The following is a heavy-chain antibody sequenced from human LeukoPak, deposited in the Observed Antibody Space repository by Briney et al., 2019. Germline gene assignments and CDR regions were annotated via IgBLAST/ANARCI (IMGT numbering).Heavy chain of an antibody. Sequence: GGSLRLSCAASGFTFSSYWMSWFRQAPGKGLEWVANIKQDGSEKYYVDPVKGRFTISRDNAKNSLYLQMNSLRAEDTAVYYCSSIAAAGYFDYWGQGTLVTVSS. CDR3: SSIAAAGYFDY. CDR1: GFTFSSYW. V-gene: IGHV3-7*01. J-gene: IGHJ4*02. D-gene: IGHD6-13*01. CDR2: IKQDGSEK.